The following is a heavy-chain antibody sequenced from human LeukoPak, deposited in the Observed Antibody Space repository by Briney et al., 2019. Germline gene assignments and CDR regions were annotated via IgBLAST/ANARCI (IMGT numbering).Heavy chain of an antibody. CDR2: INIKGDDT. D-gene: IGHD3-10*01. V-gene: IGHV3-64D*08. Sequence: GGSLRLSCSASGFTFSTYSMHWVHQAPGKGLELVSTINIKGDDTYYADSVKGRFTISRDHSRKTLYLQMSSLRAEDTAVYYCVKDLRGGGYYTSFDYWGQGTLVTVSS. CDR3: VKDLRGGGYYTSFDY. CDR1: GFTFSTYS. J-gene: IGHJ4*02.